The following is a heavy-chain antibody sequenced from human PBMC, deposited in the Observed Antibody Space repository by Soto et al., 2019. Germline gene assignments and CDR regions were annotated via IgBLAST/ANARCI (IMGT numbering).Heavy chain of an antibody. CDR2: ISAYNGNT. D-gene: IGHD3-3*01. J-gene: IGHJ3*02. V-gene: IGHV1-18*01. CDR3: ARDGVLEWLSPSNDAFDI. CDR1: GYTFTSYG. Sequence: ASVKVSCKASGYTFTSYGISWVRQAPGQGLEWMGWISAYNGNTNYAQKLQGRVTMTTDTSTSTAYMELRSLRSGDTAVYYCARDGVLEWLSPSNDAFDIWGQGTMVTVSS.